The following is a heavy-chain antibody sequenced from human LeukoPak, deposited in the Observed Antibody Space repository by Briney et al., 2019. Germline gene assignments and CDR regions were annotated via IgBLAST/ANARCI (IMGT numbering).Heavy chain of an antibody. CDR1: GGSISSYY. CDR3: ARLQALSGYDLVFDY. CDR2: IYTSGST. J-gene: IGHJ4*02. V-gene: IGHV4-4*07. D-gene: IGHD5-12*01. Sequence: SSETLSLTCTVSGGSISSYYWSWIRQPAGKGLEWIGRIYTSGSTNYNPSLKSRVTMSVDTSKNQFSLKLSSVTAADTAVYYCARLQALSGYDLVFDYWGQGTLVTVS.